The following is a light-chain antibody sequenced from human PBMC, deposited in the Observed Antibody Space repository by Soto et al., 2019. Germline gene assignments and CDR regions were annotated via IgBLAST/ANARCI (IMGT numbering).Light chain of an antibody. Sequence: DIQMTQSPSSLSASVGDRVTMSFRGSQSISSYLNWYQQKPGKAPKLLIYAASNLQSGVPSRFSGSGSGTDFTLTISSLQPEDFATYFCQQSYSTPPWTFGQGTKVDI. CDR3: QQSYSTPPWT. J-gene: IGKJ1*01. CDR2: AAS. CDR1: QSISSY. V-gene: IGKV1-39*01.